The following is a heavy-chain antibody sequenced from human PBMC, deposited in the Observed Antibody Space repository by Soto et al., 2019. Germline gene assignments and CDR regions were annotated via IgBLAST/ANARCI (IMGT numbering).Heavy chain of an antibody. J-gene: IGHJ4*02. CDR1: GGTFSSYA. V-gene: IGHV1-18*01. Sequence: ASVKVSCKASGGTFSSYAISWVRQAPGQGLEWMGWISGYSGNTKYAQKLQGRVTMTTDTSTSTAYMELRSLRSDDTAVYYCARDLGGQIVDYWGQGTLVTVSS. CDR2: ISGYSGNT. D-gene: IGHD1-26*01. CDR3: ARDLGGQIVDY.